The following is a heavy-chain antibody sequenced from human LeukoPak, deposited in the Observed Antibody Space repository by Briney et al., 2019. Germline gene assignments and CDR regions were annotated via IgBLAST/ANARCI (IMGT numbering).Heavy chain of an antibody. V-gene: IGHV3-53*01. Sequence: PGGSLRLSCAASGFIVSGDFMSWVRQAPGKGLEWVSVIYSDGSTYYADSVKGRFTISRDNSKNTLYLQMNSLRAEDTAVYYCAREAFYYDSSGWFFDYWGQGTLVTVSS. J-gene: IGHJ4*02. CDR1: GFIVSGDF. CDR3: AREAFYYDSSGWFFDY. D-gene: IGHD3-22*01. CDR2: IYSDGST.